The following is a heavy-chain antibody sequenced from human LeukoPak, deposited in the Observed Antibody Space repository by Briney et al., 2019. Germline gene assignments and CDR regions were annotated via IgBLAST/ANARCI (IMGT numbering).Heavy chain of an antibody. CDR3: AKDQSGGLDY. Sequence: SETLSLTCTVSGASISRGGFFWSWVRQHPGKALEWIGYINYSGTTFCDPSLQSRVSISVDTSKNQFSLNVTSMTVADTAVYFCAKDQSGGLDYWGQGVLVTVSS. J-gene: IGHJ4*02. CDR1: GASISRGGFF. D-gene: IGHD3-10*01. CDR2: INYSGTT. V-gene: IGHV4-31*03.